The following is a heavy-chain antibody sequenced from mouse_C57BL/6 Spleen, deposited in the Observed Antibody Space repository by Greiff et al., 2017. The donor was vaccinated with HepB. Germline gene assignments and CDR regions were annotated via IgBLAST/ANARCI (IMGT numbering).Heavy chain of an antibody. CDR1: GYAFSSSW. CDR3: ARWGDYGNYDY. Sequence: QVQLQQSGPELVKPGASVKISCKASGYAFSSSWMNWVKQRPGKGPEWIGRIYPGDGDTNYNGKFKGKATLTADKSSSTAYMQLSSLTSEDSAVYFCARWGDYGNYDYWGQGTTLTVSS. D-gene: IGHD2-1*01. V-gene: IGHV1-82*01. CDR2: IYPGDGDT. J-gene: IGHJ2*01.